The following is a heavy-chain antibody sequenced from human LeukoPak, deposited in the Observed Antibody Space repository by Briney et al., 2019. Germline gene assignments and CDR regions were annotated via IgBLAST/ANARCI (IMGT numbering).Heavy chain of an antibody. D-gene: IGHD6-13*01. Sequence: GGSLRLSCSASGFTFSRYAMHWVRQAPGKGLEYVSGVTSNGGSTYYADSVKGRFTISRDNSKNTLYLQMSTLRAEDTAVYYCAKSSGSSWYMFDYWGQGTLVTVSS. CDR3: AKSSGSSWYMFDY. V-gene: IGHV3-64D*09. CDR1: GFTFSRYA. CDR2: VTSNGGST. J-gene: IGHJ4*02.